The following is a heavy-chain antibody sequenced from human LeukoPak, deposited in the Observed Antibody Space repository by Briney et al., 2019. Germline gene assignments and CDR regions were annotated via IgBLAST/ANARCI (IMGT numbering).Heavy chain of an antibody. J-gene: IGHJ4*02. V-gene: IGHV3-30*03. D-gene: IGHD3-16*01. CDR1: GFSFRNYA. Sequence: PGGSLRLSCEASGFSFRNYAMHWVRQAPGKGLEWVAVISYDGSYTKYGDFVKGRFTISRDNSQDTLYLQMDRLRAEDTALYYCARLLGGHVWLHYFDYWGQGALVTVSS. CDR3: ARLLGGHVWLHYFDY. CDR2: ISYDGSYT.